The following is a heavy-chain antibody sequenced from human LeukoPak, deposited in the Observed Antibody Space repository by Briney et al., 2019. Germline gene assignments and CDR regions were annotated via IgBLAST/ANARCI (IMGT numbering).Heavy chain of an antibody. J-gene: IGHJ4*02. CDR1: GFTFSTYS. V-gene: IGHV3-21*01. D-gene: IGHD6-19*01. CDR3: AREGSGWHY. CDR2: ISSGSRYI. Sequence: RGSLRLSCAASGFTFSTYSMNWVRQAPGKGLEWVSSISSGSRYIYYADSVKGRFTISRDNAKNSLYLQMNSLRAEDTAVYYCAREGSGWHYWGQGTLVTVSS.